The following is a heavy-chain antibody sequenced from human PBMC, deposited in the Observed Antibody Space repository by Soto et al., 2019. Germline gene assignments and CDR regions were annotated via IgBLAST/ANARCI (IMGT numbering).Heavy chain of an antibody. D-gene: IGHD6-13*01. CDR3: ARDRDNSNWPNFDY. J-gene: IGHJ4*02. Sequence: QVQLVQSGSEVKKPGSSVKVSCKASGGTFSIYTISWVRQAPGQGLEWMGRVIPIFDVTCYAQRFQGRVTITADKSTTTAYMELSSLRSEDTAVYYCARDRDNSNWPNFDYWGQGTLVTVSS. V-gene: IGHV1-69*02. CDR1: GGTFSIYT. CDR2: VIPIFDVT.